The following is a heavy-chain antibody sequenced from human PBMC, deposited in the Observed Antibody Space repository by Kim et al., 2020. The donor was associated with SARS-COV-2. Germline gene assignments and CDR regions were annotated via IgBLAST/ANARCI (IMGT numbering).Heavy chain of an antibody. CDR2: ITPIDAAT. J-gene: IGHJ4*02. CDR1: GYTFISNH. D-gene: IGHD3-10*01. Sequence: ASVKVSCKASGYTFISNHIHWVRQAPGQGLEWMGMITPIDAATTYAQRFQGRVTLTRDTSTSTVYMDLSSLTFEDTAVYYCARDYSGAWAFDYWGQGTLVTVSS. V-gene: IGHV1-46*01. CDR3: ARDYSGAWAFDY.